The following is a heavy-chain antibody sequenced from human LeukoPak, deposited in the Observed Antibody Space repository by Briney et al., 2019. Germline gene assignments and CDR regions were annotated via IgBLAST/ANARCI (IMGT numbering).Heavy chain of an antibody. V-gene: IGHV3-21*01. J-gene: IGHJ4*02. Sequence: PGGSLRLSCAASGFTSSSSDMSWVRQAPGKGLEWVSSISTSSSYIYYTDSVKGRFTISRDNAKNSLFLQMSSLRAEDTAVYYCARDLNSYGPWGYWGQGTLVTVSS. CDR3: ARDLNSYGPWGY. D-gene: IGHD5-18*01. CDR1: GFTSSSSD. CDR2: ISTSSSYI.